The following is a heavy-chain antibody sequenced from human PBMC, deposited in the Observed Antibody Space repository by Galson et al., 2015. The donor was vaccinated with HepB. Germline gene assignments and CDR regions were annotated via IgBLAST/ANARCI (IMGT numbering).Heavy chain of an antibody. CDR3: AREVAVAVDY. J-gene: IGHJ4*02. V-gene: IGHV4-39*07. CDR1: GGSISSSSYY. D-gene: IGHD6-19*01. Sequence: ETLSLTCTVSGGSISSSSYYWGWIRQPPGKGLEWIGSIYYSGSTYYNPSLKSRVTISVDTSKNQFSLKLSSVTAADTAVYYCAREVAVAVDYWGQGTLVTVSS. CDR2: IYYSGST.